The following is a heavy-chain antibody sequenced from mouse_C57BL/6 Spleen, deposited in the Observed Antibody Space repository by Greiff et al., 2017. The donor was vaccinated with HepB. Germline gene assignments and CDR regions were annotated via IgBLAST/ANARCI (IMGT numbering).Heavy chain of an antibody. Sequence: QVQLKQSGAELARPGASVKLSCKATGYTFTSYGISWVKQRTGQGLEWIGEIYPRSGNTYYNEKFKGKATLTADKSSSTAYMELRSLTSEDSAVYFCAREGLLLRYLDYWGQGTTLTVSS. CDR3: AREGLLLRYLDY. CDR1: GYTFTSYG. CDR2: IYPRSGNT. D-gene: IGHD1-1*01. J-gene: IGHJ2*01. V-gene: IGHV1-81*01.